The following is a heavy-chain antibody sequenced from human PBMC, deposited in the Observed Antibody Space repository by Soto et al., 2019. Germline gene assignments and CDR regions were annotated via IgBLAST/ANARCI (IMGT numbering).Heavy chain of an antibody. D-gene: IGHD3-22*01. CDR3: ARDRHYYDSSRGMDV. CDR2: IYTSGST. CDR1: GGSISSYY. V-gene: IGHV4-4*07. Sequence: PSETLSLTCTVSGGSISSYYWSWIRQPAGKGLEWIGRIYTSGSTNYNPSLKSRVTMSVDTSKNQFSLKLSSVTAADTAVYYCARDRHYYDSSRGMDVWGQGTTVTVSS. J-gene: IGHJ6*02.